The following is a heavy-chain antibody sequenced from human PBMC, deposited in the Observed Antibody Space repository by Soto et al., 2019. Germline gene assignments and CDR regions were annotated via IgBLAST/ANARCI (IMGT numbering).Heavy chain of an antibody. Sequence: EVQLVESGGGLVQPGGSLRLSCAASGFTVSSNYMSWVRQAPGKGLEWVSVIYSGGSTYYADSVKGRFTISRHNSKNTLYLQMNSLRAEDTAVYYCARYYDYIWGSYRSKRDYYYMDVWGKGTTVTVSS. CDR2: IYSGGST. J-gene: IGHJ6*03. CDR1: GFTVSSNY. CDR3: ARYYDYIWGSYRSKRDYYYMDV. D-gene: IGHD3-16*02. V-gene: IGHV3-53*04.